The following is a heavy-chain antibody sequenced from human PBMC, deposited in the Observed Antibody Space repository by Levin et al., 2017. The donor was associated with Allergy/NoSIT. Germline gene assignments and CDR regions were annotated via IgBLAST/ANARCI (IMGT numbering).Heavy chain of an antibody. CDR1: GDSISSNNAA. CDR3: ARWGTRGLYFDS. CDR2: TYYRSKWYN. J-gene: IGHJ4*02. Sequence: SETLSLTCAISGDSISSNNAAWNWIRQSPSRGPEWLGRTYYRSKWYNEYSPIVKSRIIINPDTSKNQFSLQLTSVTSEDAAVYYCARWGTRGLYFDSWGQGTLITVSS. D-gene: IGHD3-10*01. V-gene: IGHV6-1*01.